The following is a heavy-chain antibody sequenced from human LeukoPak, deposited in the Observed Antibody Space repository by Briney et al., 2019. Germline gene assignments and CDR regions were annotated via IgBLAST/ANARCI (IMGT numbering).Heavy chain of an antibody. CDR3: ARGVEDYTVTLVVF. CDR2: ISYDGSNK. Sequence: GGSLRLSCAASGFTFSSYAMHWVRQAPGKGLEWVAVISYDGSNKYYADSVKGRFTISRDNSKNTLYLQMNSLRAEDTAVYYCARGVEDYTVTLVVFWGQGTLVTVSS. D-gene: IGHD2-8*02. J-gene: IGHJ4*02. CDR1: GFTFSSYA. V-gene: IGHV3-30-3*01.